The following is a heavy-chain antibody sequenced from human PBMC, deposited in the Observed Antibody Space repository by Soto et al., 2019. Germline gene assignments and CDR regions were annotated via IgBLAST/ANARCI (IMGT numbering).Heavy chain of an antibody. D-gene: IGHD2-15*01. CDR2: ISCDGSNK. CDR1: GFTFSSYA. J-gene: IGHJ6*03. V-gene: IGHV3-30*18. Sequence: QVQLVESGGGVVQPGRSLRLSCAASGFTFSSYAMHWVRQAPGKGLEWVAVISCDGSNKYYADSVKGRFTISRDNSKNTLYLQMNSLRAEDTAVYYCAKEVSSCVFGGGSYYYYYMDVWGKGTTVTVSS. CDR3: AKEVSSCVFGGGSYYYYYMDV.